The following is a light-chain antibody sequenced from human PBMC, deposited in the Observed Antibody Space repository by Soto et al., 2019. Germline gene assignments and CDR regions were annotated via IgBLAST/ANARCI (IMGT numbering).Light chain of an antibody. CDR1: SSDVGNYNL. CDR3: CSYAGSSTYV. Sequence: QSALTQPASVSGSPGQSITISCTGTSSDVGNYNLVSWYQQHPGKAPKLMIYAVNKRPSGASDRFSGSKSGNTASLTISGLQAEDEADYYCCSYAGSSTYVFGTGTKVTVL. J-gene: IGLJ1*01. V-gene: IGLV2-23*02. CDR2: AVN.